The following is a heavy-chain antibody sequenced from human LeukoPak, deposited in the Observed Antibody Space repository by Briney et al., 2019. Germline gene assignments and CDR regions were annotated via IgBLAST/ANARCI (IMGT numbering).Heavy chain of an antibody. CDR1: GGSFSGYY. D-gene: IGHD6-6*01. Sequence: SSETLSLTCAVYGGSFSGYYWSWIRQPPGKGLEWIGEINHSGSTNYNPSLKSRVTISVDTSKNQFSLKLSSVTAADTAAYYCARSSGRDDAFDIWGQGTMVTVSS. J-gene: IGHJ3*02. CDR2: INHSGST. CDR3: ARSSGRDDAFDI. V-gene: IGHV4-34*01.